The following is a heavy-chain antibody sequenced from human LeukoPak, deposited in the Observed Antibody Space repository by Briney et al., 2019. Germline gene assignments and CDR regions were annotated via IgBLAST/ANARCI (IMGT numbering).Heavy chain of an antibody. CDR1: GFTFSSYA. CDR3: AKVAQDYYYGSGSYLDY. D-gene: IGHD3-10*01. Sequence: PGGSLRLSCAASGFTFSSYAMSWVRQAPGKGLEWVSAISGSGGSTYYADSVKGRFTISRDNSKNTLYLQMNSLRAEDTAVYYCAKVAQDYYYGSGSYLDYWGQGTLVTVSS. J-gene: IGHJ4*02. CDR2: ISGSGGST. V-gene: IGHV3-23*01.